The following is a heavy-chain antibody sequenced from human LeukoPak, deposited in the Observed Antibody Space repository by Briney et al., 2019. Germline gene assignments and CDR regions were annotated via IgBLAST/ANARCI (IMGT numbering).Heavy chain of an antibody. Sequence: ASVKVSCKASGYTFTSYGISWVRQAPGQGLEWMGWISVYNGNTNYAQKLQGRVTMTTDTSTSTVYMEVRSLRSDDTAVYYCARGKGNYGDPASFDYWGQGTLVTVSS. J-gene: IGHJ4*02. V-gene: IGHV1-18*01. CDR2: ISVYNGNT. CDR1: GYTFTSYG. D-gene: IGHD4-17*01. CDR3: ARGKGNYGDPASFDY.